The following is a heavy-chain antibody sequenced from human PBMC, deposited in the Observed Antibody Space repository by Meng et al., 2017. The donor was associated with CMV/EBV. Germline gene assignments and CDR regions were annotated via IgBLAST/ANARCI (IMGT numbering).Heavy chain of an antibody. D-gene: IGHD2-21*01. CDR3: ARSSPSLPSGGGDSYDAFDI. CDR1: GYTFTGYY. CDR2: INPNSGGT. J-gene: IGHJ3*02. Sequence: ASVKVSCQASGYTFTGYYMHWVRQAPGQGLEWMGWINPNSGGTNYAQKFQGRVTMTRDTSISTAYMELSRLRSDDTAVYYCARSSPSLPSGGGDSYDAFDIWGQGTMVTVSS. V-gene: IGHV1-2*02.